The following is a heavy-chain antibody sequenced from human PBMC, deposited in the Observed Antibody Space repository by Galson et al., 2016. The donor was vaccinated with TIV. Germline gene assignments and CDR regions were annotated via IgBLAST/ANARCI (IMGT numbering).Heavy chain of an antibody. D-gene: IGHD3-22*01. V-gene: IGHV3-21*01. Sequence: SLRLSCAASGFSFSLSSMNWVRQAPGRGLEWVSSISSGSSYIYYADSVKGRFTISRDNAKNSLYLQMNSLRAEDTAVYYCARTYYYDSSAYSFDAFDVRGQGTMVTVSS. CDR2: ISSGSSYI. CDR3: ARTYYYDSSAYSFDAFDV. J-gene: IGHJ3*01. CDR1: GFSFSLSS.